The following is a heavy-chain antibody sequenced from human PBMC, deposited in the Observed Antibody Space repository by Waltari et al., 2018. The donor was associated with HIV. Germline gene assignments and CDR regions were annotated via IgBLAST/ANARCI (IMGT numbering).Heavy chain of an antibody. CDR1: GGSISSSDYY. CDR3: ARHLRGHGFLAKLYYFDF. Sequence: QLQMQESGPGLVKPSETLSLTCSVSGGSISSSDYYWGWIHQSPGKGLEWIGNIYYGGGTYSNPSLQSRVTISVDTSKNQFSLRLNSVPAADTAVYFCARHLRGHGFLAKLYYFDFWGQGALVTVSS. J-gene: IGHJ4*02. D-gene: IGHD3-3*01. CDR2: IYYGGGT. V-gene: IGHV4-39*01.